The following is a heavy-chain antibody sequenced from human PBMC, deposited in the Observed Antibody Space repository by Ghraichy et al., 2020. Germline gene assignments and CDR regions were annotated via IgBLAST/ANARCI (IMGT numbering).Heavy chain of an antibody. CDR1: GFTFSDYA. CDR2: TSYVGSNE. J-gene: IGHJ6*02. V-gene: IGHV3-30-3*01. CDR3: ARVRSAHDYYYDMDV. Sequence: GALRLSCAASGFTFSDYAMHWVRQAPGMGLEWVAVTSYVGSNEYYADSVKGRFTISRDNSKNTLYLQMNSLRAEDTAMYYCARVRSAHDYYYDMDVWGQGTTVTVSS.